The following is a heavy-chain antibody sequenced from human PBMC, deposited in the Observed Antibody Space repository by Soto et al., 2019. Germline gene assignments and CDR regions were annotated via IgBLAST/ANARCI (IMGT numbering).Heavy chain of an antibody. D-gene: IGHD2-21*02. CDR3: ARGYGGDCFRSDS. J-gene: IGHJ4*02. CDR1: GFIFSSYS. CDR2: ISSSSTTI. V-gene: IGHV3-48*02. Sequence: GGSLRLSFAASGFIFSSYSMNWVRQAPGKGLEGVSYISSSSTTIYYAGSVKGRFTISRDNAKNSLYLQMSSLRDEDTSVYYCARGYGGDCFRSDSWGQGTLVTVSS.